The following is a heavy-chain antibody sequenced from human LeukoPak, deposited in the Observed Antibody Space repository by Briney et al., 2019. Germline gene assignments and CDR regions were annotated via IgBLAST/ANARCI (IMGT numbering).Heavy chain of an antibody. J-gene: IGHJ5*02. D-gene: IGHD6-6*01. V-gene: IGHV1-2*06. Sequence: ASVKVSCKASGYTFTGYYMHWVRQAPGQGLEWMGRINPNSGGTNYAQKFQGRVTMTRDTSISTAYMELSRLRSEDTAVYYCAILRARSSSSQPYNWFDPWGQGTLVTVSS. CDR1: GYTFTGYY. CDR2: INPNSGGT. CDR3: AILRARSSSSQPYNWFDP.